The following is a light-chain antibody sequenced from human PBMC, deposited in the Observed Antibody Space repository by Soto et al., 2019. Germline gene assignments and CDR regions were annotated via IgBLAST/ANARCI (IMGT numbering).Light chain of an antibody. CDR3: GAWDDSLSAYV. V-gene: IGLV1-44*01. Sequence: QSVLTQPPSASGTPGRRVTISCSGSSSNIGRNTVNWYQHLPGTAPKLLIYSNNQRPSGVPDRFSGSKSVTSASLALSGLQSEDEADYYCGAWDDSLSAYVFGTGTKLTVL. CDR2: SNN. CDR1: SSNIGRNT. J-gene: IGLJ1*01.